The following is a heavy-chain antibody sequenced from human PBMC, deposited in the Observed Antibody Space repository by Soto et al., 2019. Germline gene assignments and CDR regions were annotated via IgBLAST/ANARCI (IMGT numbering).Heavy chain of an antibody. J-gene: IGHJ4*02. Sequence: EVQVVESGGGLVQPGGSLRLSCVASGFTFSDHYMDWVRQAPGKGLEWVGRRRNKANSYTTEYSASVKGRFTISRDDSHNQLYLQMDRLNTEDTAVDYGTRLGRQPGYDFDCWGQGTLVTVSS. V-gene: IGHV3-72*01. CDR3: TRLGRQPGYDFDC. CDR2: RRNKANSYTT. CDR1: GFTFSDHY. D-gene: IGHD5-12*01.